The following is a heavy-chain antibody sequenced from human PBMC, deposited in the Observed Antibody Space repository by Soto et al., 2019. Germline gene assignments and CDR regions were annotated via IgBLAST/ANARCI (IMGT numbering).Heavy chain of an antibody. J-gene: IGHJ4*02. CDR2: ISSTGRII. CDR3: AREVSGRAAGNMYDY. Sequence: ESGGGLVQPGGSLRLSCAASGFTLRGYEMNWVRQAPGKGLEWVAYISSTGRIIYYADSVKGRFTISRDNAKNSLDLQMNSLRAEDTAVYSCAREVSGRAAGNMYDYWGQGTQVTVSS. V-gene: IGHV3-48*03. CDR1: GFTLRGYE. D-gene: IGHD6-25*01.